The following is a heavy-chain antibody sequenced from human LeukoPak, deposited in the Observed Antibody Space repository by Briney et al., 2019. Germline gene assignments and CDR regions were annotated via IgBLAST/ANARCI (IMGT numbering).Heavy chain of an antibody. CDR2: IYYSGST. Sequence: SETLSLTCTVSGGSINSYYWSWIRQPPGKGLEWIGYIYYSGSTNYSPSLKSRVTISVDTSKNQFSLKLSSVTAADTAVYYCARGVVIAPQTFDYWGQGTLVTVSS. D-gene: IGHD2-21*01. CDR3: ARGVVIAPQTFDY. CDR1: GGSINSYY. V-gene: IGHV4-59*01. J-gene: IGHJ4*02.